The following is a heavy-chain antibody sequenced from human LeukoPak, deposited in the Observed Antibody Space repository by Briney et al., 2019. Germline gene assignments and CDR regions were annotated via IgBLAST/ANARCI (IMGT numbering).Heavy chain of an antibody. CDR2: IYPHDSDT. CDR3: VRHPFDY. CDR1: GYTFTTNW. Sequence: GESLQISCQGFGYTFTTNWIGWGRRMPGQGLEWMAIIYPHDSDTRYSPSFQGQVTISVDKSFNTAYLQWSRLKASDTAMYYCVRHPFDYWGQGTLVTVSS. J-gene: IGHJ4*02. V-gene: IGHV5-51*01.